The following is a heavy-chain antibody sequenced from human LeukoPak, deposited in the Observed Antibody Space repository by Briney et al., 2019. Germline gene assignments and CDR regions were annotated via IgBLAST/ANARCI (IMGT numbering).Heavy chain of an antibody. D-gene: IGHD3-3*01. V-gene: IGHV4-34*01. J-gene: IGHJ4*02. CDR2: INHSGST. CDR1: GGSFSGYY. Sequence: SETLSLTCAVYGGSFSGYYWSWIRQPPGKGLEWIGEINHSGSTNYNPSLKSRVTISVDTSKNQFSLKLSSMTAADTAVYYCASTSYYDFWSGYDYWGQGTLVTVSS. CDR3: ASTSYYDFWSGYDY.